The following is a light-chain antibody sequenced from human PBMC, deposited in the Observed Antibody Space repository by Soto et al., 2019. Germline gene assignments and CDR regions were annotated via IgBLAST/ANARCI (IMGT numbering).Light chain of an antibody. CDR1: SSNIGSQF. CDR3: ASWDDSVRWM. V-gene: IGLV1-47*01. Sequence: QLVLTQPPSASGTPGQRVTISCSGGSSNIGSQFVYWYHQVPGRAPKLLIYRTDQRPSGVPDRFAGSKYGASASLAISGLQSEDEGDYFCASWDDSVRWMFGGVTKVTVL. J-gene: IGLJ3*02. CDR2: RTD.